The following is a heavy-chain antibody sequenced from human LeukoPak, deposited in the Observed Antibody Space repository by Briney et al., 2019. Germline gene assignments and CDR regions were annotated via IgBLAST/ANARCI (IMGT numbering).Heavy chain of an antibody. CDR1: GGSFSGYY. D-gene: IGHD3-3*01. Sequence: SETLSLTCAVYGGSFSGYYWTWIRQPPGKGLEWIGEIIDTGSTKYNSSLESRVTISVDTSKNQFSLSLDSVTAADTAVYYCARGLASGYPPIPFDYWGQGTLVTVSS. CDR3: ARGLASGYPPIPFDY. J-gene: IGHJ4*02. V-gene: IGHV4-34*12. CDR2: IIDTGST.